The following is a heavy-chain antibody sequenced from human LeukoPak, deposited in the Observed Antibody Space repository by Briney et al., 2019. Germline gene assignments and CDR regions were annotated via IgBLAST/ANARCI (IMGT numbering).Heavy chain of an antibody. D-gene: IGHD6-13*01. CDR3: ARDRPGMAAAGDNWFDP. Sequence: ASVKVSCKASGYTFTSYGISWVRQAPGQGLEWMGWISAYNGNTSYAQKLQGRVTMTTDTSTSTAYMELRSLRSDDTAVYYCARDRPGMAAAGDNWFDPWGQGTLVTVSS. V-gene: IGHV1-18*01. CDR1: GYTFTSYG. J-gene: IGHJ5*02. CDR2: ISAYNGNT.